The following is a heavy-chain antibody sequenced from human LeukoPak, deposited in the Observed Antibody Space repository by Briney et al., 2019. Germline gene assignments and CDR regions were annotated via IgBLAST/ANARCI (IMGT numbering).Heavy chain of an antibody. CDR1: GYTFTSYY. J-gene: IGHJ4*02. CDR2: INPSGGST. CDR3: AREPNYYGSGSQKRFFDY. V-gene: IGHV1-46*01. D-gene: IGHD3-10*01. Sequence: ASVTVSCKASGYTFTSYYMHWVRQAPGQGLEWMGIINPSGGSTTYAQKFQGRVTMTRDTSTSTVYMELSSLRSEDTAVYYCAREPNYYGSGSQKRFFDYWGQGTLVTVSS.